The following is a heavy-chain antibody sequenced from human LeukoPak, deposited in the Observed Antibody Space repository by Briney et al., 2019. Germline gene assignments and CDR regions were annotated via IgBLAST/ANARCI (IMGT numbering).Heavy chain of an antibody. V-gene: IGHV4-30-2*01. CDR1: GGSISSGGYS. Sequence: PSETLSLTCAVSGGSISSGGYSWSWIRQPPGKGLEWIGYIYHSGSTYYNPSLKSRVTISVDRSKNQFSLKLSSVTAADTAVYYCARGHGGPARYFDYWGQGTLVTVSS. D-gene: IGHD4-23*01. J-gene: IGHJ4*02. CDR3: ARGHGGPARYFDY. CDR2: IYHSGST.